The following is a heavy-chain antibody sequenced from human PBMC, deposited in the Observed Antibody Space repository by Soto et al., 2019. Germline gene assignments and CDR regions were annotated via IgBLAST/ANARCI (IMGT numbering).Heavy chain of an antibody. D-gene: IGHD3-3*01. V-gene: IGHV4-30-4*01. J-gene: IGHJ6*02. CDR2: IYYSGST. CDR3: ARATVLRFLEWRHTSGGMDV. Sequence: QVQLQESGPGLVKPSQTLSLTCTVSGGSISSGDYYWSWIRQPPGKGLEWIGYIYYSGSTYYNPSIKSRVTIPVDTSKNQFSLKLSSVTAADTAVYYCARATVLRFLEWRHTSGGMDVWGQGTTVTVSS. CDR1: GGSISSGDYY.